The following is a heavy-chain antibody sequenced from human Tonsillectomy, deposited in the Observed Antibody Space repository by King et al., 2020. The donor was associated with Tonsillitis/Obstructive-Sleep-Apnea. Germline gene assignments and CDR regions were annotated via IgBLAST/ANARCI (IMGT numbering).Heavy chain of an antibody. J-gene: IGHJ4*02. CDR3: ARVGGYTGYDDHYFDY. Sequence: VQLVESGGGPVKPGGSLRLSCAASGFTFSSYSMNWVRQAPGKGLEWVSASSGSSSYIYYADSVKGRFTVSRDNAKNSLYLQMNGLRAEDTAVYYCARVGGYTGYDDHYFDYWGQGTLVTVSS. CDR2: SSGSSSYI. D-gene: IGHD5-12*01. CDR1: GFTFSSYS. V-gene: IGHV3-21*01.